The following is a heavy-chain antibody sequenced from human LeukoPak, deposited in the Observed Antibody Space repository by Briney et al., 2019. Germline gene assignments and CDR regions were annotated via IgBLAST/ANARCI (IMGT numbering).Heavy chain of an antibody. CDR2: IYPGDSDI. D-gene: IGHD3-10*01. Sequence: PGESLKISCKASGYSFPTYWIGWVRQMPGKGLEWMGIIYPGDSDIRYSPSFQGQVTISADKSISTAYLQWSSLKASDTAMYYCARHEDGDTMVPTEYFQHWGQGTLVTVSS. J-gene: IGHJ1*01. CDR3: ARHEDGDTMVPTEYFQH. CDR1: GYSFPTYW. V-gene: IGHV5-51*01.